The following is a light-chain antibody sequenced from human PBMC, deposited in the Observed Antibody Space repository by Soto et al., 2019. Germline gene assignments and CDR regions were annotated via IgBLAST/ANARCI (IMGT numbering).Light chain of an antibody. Sequence: DMVMTQSPDSLAVSLGERATINCKSSQSGLYRSDNKNYLAWYQQKPGQPPKLLIYWASTRESGVPDRFSGSGSGTDFTLTISSLQAEDVAVYYCQQYYSTPWTFGQGTKVEIK. J-gene: IGKJ1*01. CDR2: WAS. CDR1: QSGLYRSDNKNY. V-gene: IGKV4-1*01. CDR3: QQYYSTPWT.